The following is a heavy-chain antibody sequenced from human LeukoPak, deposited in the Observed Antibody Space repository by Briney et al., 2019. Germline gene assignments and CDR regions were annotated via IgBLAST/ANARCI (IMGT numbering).Heavy chain of an antibody. V-gene: IGHV4-4*02. D-gene: IGHD1-1*01. CDR1: GGSISSSSW. CDR2: ISYSGST. Sequence: PSGTLSLTCAVSGGSISSSSWWSWVRQPPGKGLEWIGYISYSGSTNYNPSLQSRVTISVDTSKNQFSLRLSSVTAADTAVYYCARDLFAGTTGTVDFWGQGTLVTVSSGESSQRARDLFAGTTGTVDYWGQGTLVTVSS. CDR3: ARDLFAGTTGTVDFWGQGTLVTVSSGESSQRARDLFAGTTGTVDY. J-gene: IGHJ4*02.